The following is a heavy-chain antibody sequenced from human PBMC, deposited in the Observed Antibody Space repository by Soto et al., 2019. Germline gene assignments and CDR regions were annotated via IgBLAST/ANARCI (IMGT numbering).Heavy chain of an antibody. V-gene: IGHV1-18*04. Sequence: QVQLVQSGAEVKKPGASVKVSCKASGYTFTSYGISWVRQAPGQGLEWMGWISAYNGNTNYAQKLQGRVTMTTDTSTSTAYMELWSLRSDDTAVYYCARVIYGSGSYGRYYYYYGMDVWGQVTTVTVSS. D-gene: IGHD3-10*01. CDR3: ARVIYGSGSYGRYYYYYGMDV. CDR1: GYTFTSYG. J-gene: IGHJ6*02. CDR2: ISAYNGNT.